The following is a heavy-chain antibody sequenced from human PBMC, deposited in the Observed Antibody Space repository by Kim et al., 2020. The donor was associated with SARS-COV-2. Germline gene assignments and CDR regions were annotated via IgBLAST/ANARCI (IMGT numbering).Heavy chain of an antibody. J-gene: IGHJ6*02. CDR3: TKGGILTLGGDDGMEV. D-gene: IGHD3-9*01. Sequence: GGSLRLSCVASGFNFDNYAMHWVRQPPGKGLEWVSGISWNSGSIGYADSVKGRFTISRDNAKNSLYLQMNSLRTDDTALYYCTKGGILTLGGDDGMEVWGQGTTVIVSS. CDR2: ISWNSGSI. CDR1: GFNFDNYA. V-gene: IGHV3-9*01.